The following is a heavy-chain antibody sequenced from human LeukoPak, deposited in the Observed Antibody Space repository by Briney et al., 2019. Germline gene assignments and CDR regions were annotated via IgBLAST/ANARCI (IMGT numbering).Heavy chain of an antibody. Sequence: GASVKVSCKASGYTFTDYYMHWVRQAPGQGLEWMVGIIPIFATANYAQKFQGRVTITTDESTRTAYMELSSLRSEDTAVYYCARGYCSSTSCYTMDHWFDPWGQGTLVTVSS. J-gene: IGHJ5*02. CDR3: ARGYCSSTSCYTMDHWFDP. CDR1: GYTFTDYY. CDR2: IIPIFATA. V-gene: IGHV1-69*05. D-gene: IGHD2-2*02.